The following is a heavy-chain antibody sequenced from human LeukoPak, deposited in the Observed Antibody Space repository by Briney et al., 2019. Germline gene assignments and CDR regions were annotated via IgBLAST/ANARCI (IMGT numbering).Heavy chain of an antibody. CDR3: ANQGPGWDGSGPFDY. D-gene: IGHD3-10*01. Sequence: PGGSLRLSCAASGFTFSSYGMHWVRQAPGKGLEWVAFIRYDGSNKYYADSVKGRFTISRDNSKNTLYLQMNSLRAEDTAVYYCANQGPGWDGSGPFDYWGQGTLVTVSS. J-gene: IGHJ4*02. CDR1: GFTFSSYG. V-gene: IGHV3-30*02. CDR2: IRYDGSNK.